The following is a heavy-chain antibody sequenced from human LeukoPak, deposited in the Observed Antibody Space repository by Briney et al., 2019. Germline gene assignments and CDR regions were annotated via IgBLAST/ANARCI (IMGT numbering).Heavy chain of an antibody. J-gene: IGHJ4*02. CDR3: ARARVVAASPSDY. CDR1: GYTFTGYY. D-gene: IGHD2-15*01. CDR2: INPNSGGT. V-gene: IGHV1-2*02. Sequence: ASVKVSCKASGYTFTGYYMHWVRRAPGQGLEWMGWINPNSGGTNYAQKFQGRVTMTRDTSISTAYMELSRLRSDDTAVYYCARARVVAASPSDYWGQGTLVTVSS.